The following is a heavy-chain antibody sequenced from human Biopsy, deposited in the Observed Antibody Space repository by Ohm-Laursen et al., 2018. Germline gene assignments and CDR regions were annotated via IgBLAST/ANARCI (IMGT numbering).Heavy chain of an antibody. D-gene: IGHD3-9*01. Sequence: ASVKVSCNASGGLSSNYAFSWVRQAPGQGLEWLGGNIPILGTGNYAQKFQGRVTVAADTSTSTATMELRSLRSDDTAVYYCATKLTGYFHHWGQGTLVTVSS. J-gene: IGHJ1*01. V-gene: IGHV1-69*06. CDR3: ATKLTGYFHH. CDR1: GGLSSNYA. CDR2: NIPILGTG.